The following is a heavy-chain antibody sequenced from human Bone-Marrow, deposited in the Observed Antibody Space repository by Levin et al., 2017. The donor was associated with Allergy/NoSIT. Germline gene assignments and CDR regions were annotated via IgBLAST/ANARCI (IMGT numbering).Heavy chain of an antibody. CDR3: VRRWQ. CDR1: EFNVRNNY. CDR2: MYSGGST. J-gene: IGHJ4*02. V-gene: IGHV3-66*04. Sequence: GGSLRLSCEVSEFNVRNNYMSWVRQAPGKGLEWVSFMYSGGSTHYAESVKGRFTISRDNTKHTLHLQMNSLRAEDTAVYYCVRRWQWGQGTLVTVSS. D-gene: IGHD2-15*01.